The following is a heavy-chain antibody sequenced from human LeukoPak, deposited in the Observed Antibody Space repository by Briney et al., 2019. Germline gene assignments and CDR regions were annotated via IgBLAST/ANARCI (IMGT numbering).Heavy chain of an antibody. Sequence: SSETLSLTCTVSGGSISSSSYYWGWIRQPPGKGLEWIGSIYYSGSTYYNPSLKSRVTISVDTSKNQFSLKLSSVTAADTAVYYCGLLWFGETIGSANWGQGTLVTVSS. V-gene: IGHV4-39*01. CDR3: GLLWFGETIGSAN. J-gene: IGHJ4*02. CDR2: IYYSGST. CDR1: GGSISSSSYY. D-gene: IGHD3-10*01.